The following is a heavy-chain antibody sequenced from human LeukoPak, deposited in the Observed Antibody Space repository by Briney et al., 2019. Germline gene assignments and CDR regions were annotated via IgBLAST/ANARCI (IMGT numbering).Heavy chain of an antibody. J-gene: IGHJ4*02. Sequence: GRSLRLSCAASGFTFNRNAISWVRQAPGKGLEWVSTIGGSSDKTFYADSVKGRFTISRDNSKNMVHLQMNSLTGEDTALYYCVRRGDASSGWGDHDFWGQGALVTASS. CDR1: GFTFNRNA. CDR2: IGGSSDKT. CDR3: VRRGDASSGWGDHDF. D-gene: IGHD6-19*01. V-gene: IGHV3-23*01.